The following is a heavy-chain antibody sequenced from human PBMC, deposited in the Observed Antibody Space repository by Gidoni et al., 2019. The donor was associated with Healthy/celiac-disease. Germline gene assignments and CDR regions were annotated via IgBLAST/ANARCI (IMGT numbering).Heavy chain of an antibody. CDR3: AKGRSQQLVPYYYYGMDV. V-gene: IGHV3-30*18. CDR2: ISYDGSNK. CDR1: GFTFSSYG. J-gene: IGHJ6*02. D-gene: IGHD6-13*01. Sequence: QLQLVESGGGVVEPGWSLRLSCAASGFTFSSYGLHWVRQAPGKWLEWVAVISYDGSNKYYADSVKGRFTIARDNSKNTLYLQMNSLRAEDTAVYYCAKGRSQQLVPYYYYGMDVWGQGTTVTVSS.